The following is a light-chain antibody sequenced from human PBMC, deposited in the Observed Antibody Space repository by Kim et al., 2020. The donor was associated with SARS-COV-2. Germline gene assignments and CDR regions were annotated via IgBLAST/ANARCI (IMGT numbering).Light chain of an antibody. CDR2: GKN. CDR3: NSRDNNDNVL. Sequence: VALGQKVGITCQGDSLRSYYTTWFQQKPGQAPIVVVYGKNNRPSGIPARFSGSSSGNTASLTITGTQAGDEADYYCNSRDNNDNVLFGGGTRLTVL. V-gene: IGLV3-19*01. CDR1: SLRSYY. J-gene: IGLJ2*01.